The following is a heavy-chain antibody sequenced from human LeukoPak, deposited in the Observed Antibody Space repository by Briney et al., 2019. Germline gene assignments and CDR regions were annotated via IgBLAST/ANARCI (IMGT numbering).Heavy chain of an antibody. Sequence: GGSLRLSCAASGFTFSSYAMSWVRQAPGKGLEWVSAISGSGGSTYYADSVKGRFTISRGNSKNTLYLQMTSLRAEDTAVYYCAKALNYYDSSGYGYWGQGTLVTVSS. CDR3: AKALNYYDSSGYGY. CDR1: GFTFSSYA. J-gene: IGHJ4*02. V-gene: IGHV3-23*01. CDR2: ISGSGGST. D-gene: IGHD3-22*01.